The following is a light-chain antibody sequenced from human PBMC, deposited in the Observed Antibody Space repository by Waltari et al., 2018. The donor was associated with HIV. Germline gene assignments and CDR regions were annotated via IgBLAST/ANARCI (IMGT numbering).Light chain of an antibody. CDR2: DVT. CDR3: CSYAGSYDFDVV. J-gene: IGLJ2*01. V-gene: IGLV2-11*01. Sequence: QSALTQPRPVSGSLGQSVTLSCTVISSDVGGYNYVSWYQQHPGKAPKLLIFDVTKRPSGVPVRFSGSKSGDTASLTIAGLQSEDEADYYCCSYAGSYDFDVVFGGGXNLTVL. CDR1: SSDVGGYNY.